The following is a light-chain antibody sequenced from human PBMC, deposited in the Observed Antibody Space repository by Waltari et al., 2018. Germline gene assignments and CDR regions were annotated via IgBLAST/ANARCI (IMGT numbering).Light chain of an antibody. CDR1: SGSLSSTSY. CDR2: KAN. Sequence: QTVVTQEPSLSVSPGGTVTLTCALSSGSLSSTSYASWYQQCPGHTPRTLVYKANMRSSGGPDRFSGSVLGNKAVLIITGAQAEDESTYYCLLYMGSGIWVFGGGTKLTVL. CDR3: LLYMGSGIWV. J-gene: IGLJ3*02. V-gene: IGLV8-61*01.